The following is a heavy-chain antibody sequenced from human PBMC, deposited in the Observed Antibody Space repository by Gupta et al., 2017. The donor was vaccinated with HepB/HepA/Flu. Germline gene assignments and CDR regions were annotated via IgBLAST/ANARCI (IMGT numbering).Heavy chain of an antibody. CDR2: IYPSDSDT. D-gene: IGHD6-19*01. J-gene: IGHJ3*02. Sequence: EVQLVQSGAEVKKPGESLKISCKGSGYRFTSYWIGWVRQMPGKGLEWMGFIYPSDSDTRYSPSFQGHVTISADKSISTAYLQWERLKASDSAMYYCARPEGSGWYQGTGDAFDIWGQGTVVTVSS. CDR1: GYRFTSYW. CDR3: ARPEGSGWYQGTGDAFDI. V-gene: IGHV5-51*01.